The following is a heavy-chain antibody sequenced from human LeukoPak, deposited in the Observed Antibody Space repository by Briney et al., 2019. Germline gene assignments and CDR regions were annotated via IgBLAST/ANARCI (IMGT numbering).Heavy chain of an antibody. CDR3: ARLHQALYYFDY. V-gene: IGHV5-51*01. Sequence: MGIIYPGDSDTRYSPSFQGQVTISADKSISTAYLQWSSLKASDTAMYYCARLHQALYYFDYWGQGTLVTVSS. J-gene: IGHJ4*02. CDR2: IYPGDSDT.